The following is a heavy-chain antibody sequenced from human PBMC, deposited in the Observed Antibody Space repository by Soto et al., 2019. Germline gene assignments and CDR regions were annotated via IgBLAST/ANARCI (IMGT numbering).Heavy chain of an antibody. V-gene: IGHV3-7*01. CDR1: GFSFSSYW. CDR3: LSGRGY. CDR2: MNTDGSAQ. Sequence: EVQLVESGGGLVQPGGSLRLSCAASGFSFSSYWINWVRQAPGKELEWVANMNTDGSAQYYVDSVKGRFTISRDNAKNSVSLQMNSLRAEDAAVYYCLSGRGYWGQGTLVTVSS. J-gene: IGHJ4*02.